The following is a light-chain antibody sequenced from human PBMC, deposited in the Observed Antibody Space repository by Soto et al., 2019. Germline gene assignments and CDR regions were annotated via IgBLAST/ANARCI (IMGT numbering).Light chain of an antibody. CDR3: HT. J-gene: IGKJ5*01. CDR2: AAS. V-gene: IGKV1-9*01. CDR1: QGISSY. Sequence: KLTQSLSSLSASVRDRVTITCRASQGISSYLAWYQQKPGKAPKLLIYAASTLQSGVPSRFSGSGSGTDFTLTISSLQPEDVASYYCHTFGQGTRLEIK.